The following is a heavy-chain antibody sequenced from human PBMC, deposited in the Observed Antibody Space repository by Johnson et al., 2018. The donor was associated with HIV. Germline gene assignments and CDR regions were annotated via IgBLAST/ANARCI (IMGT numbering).Heavy chain of an antibody. V-gene: IGHV3-30*18. CDR1: GFTFSSYG. J-gene: IGHJ3*02. Sequence: QVQLVESGGGVVQPGRSLRLSCAASGFTFSSYGMHWVRQAPGKGLQWVAVISYDGCNEYYADSVKGRLTISRDNSKNKLYLQMNSLRVEDTAVYYCAKDLRQVAVNDVFDIWGQGTVVSVSS. D-gene: IGHD6-19*01. CDR3: AKDLRQVAVNDVFDI. CDR2: ISYDGCNE.